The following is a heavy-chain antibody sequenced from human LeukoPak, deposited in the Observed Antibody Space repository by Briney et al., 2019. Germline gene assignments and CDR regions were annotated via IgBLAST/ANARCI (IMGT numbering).Heavy chain of an antibody. J-gene: IGHJ6*02. CDR1: GFSFSTYA. CDR3: ARGGDSWSGYSYGLDV. CDR2: ISFDGRNE. V-gene: IGHV3-30-3*01. D-gene: IGHD3-3*01. Sequence: GRSLRLSCAASGFSFSTYAMHWVRQAPGKGLEWVAVISFDGRNEYYADSVKGRFTISRDISKNTLYLQMNSLRPEDTAVYYCARGGDSWSGYSYGLDVWGQGTTVIVSS.